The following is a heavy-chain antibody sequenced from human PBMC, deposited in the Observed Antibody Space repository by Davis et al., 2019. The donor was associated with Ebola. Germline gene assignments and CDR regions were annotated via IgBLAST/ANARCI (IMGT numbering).Heavy chain of an antibody. V-gene: IGHV3-48*02. CDR2: ISSSSSTI. D-gene: IGHD3-16*02. Sequence: GGSLRLSCAASGFTFSSYAMSWVRQAPGKGLEWVSYISSSSSTIYYADSVKGRFTISRDNAKNSLYLQMNSLRDEDTAVYYCARFQYDYIWGSYRYHFDYWGQGTLVTVSS. CDR1: GFTFSSYA. CDR3: ARFQYDYIWGSYRYHFDY. J-gene: IGHJ4*02.